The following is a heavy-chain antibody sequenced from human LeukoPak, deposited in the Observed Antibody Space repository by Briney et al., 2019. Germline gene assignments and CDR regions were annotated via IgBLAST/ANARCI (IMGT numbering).Heavy chain of an antibody. CDR3: ARPLYGDHEYDY. J-gene: IGHJ4*02. CDR2: MNPNSGNT. CDR1: GYTFTSYD. D-gene: IGHD4-17*01. V-gene: IGHV1-8*01. Sequence: ASVKVSCKASGYTFTSYDINWVRQATGQGLEWMGWMNPNSGNTGYAQKFQGRVTMTRNTSISTAYMELSSLRSEDTAVYYCARPLYGDHEYDYWGQGTLVTVSS.